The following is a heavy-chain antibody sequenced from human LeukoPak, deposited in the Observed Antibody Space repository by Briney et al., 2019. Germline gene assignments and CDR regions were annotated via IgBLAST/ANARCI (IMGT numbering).Heavy chain of an antibody. CDR1: GFTFSSYA. V-gene: IGHV3-23*01. CDR2: ISGSGGST. CDR3: AKDLSGGYSYVSDWFDP. J-gene: IGHJ5*02. D-gene: IGHD5-18*01. Sequence: GGSLRLSCAASGFTFSSYAMSWVRQAPGKGLEWVSAISGSGGSTYYADSVKGRFTISRDNSKNTLHLQMNSLSAEDTAVYYCAKDLSGGYSYVSDWFDPWGQGTLVTVSS.